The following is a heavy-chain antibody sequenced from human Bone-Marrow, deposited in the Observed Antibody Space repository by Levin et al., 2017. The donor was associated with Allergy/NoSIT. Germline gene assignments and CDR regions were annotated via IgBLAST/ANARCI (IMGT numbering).Heavy chain of an antibody. CDR3: IAYWGGANPERL. Sequence: GESLKISCQVSGYTLTEFFLLWVRQAPGKGLEWMGIFDPEDGKRIYAQKFQDRVTMTEDTSTDTASMELRSLRSDDTAVYYCIAYWGGANPERLWGQGTLVSVSS. D-gene: IGHD7-27*01. CDR1: GYTLTEFF. J-gene: IGHJ4*02. V-gene: IGHV1-24*01. CDR2: FDPEDGKR.